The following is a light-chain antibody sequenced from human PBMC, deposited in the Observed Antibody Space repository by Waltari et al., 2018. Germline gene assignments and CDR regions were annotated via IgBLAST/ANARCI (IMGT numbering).Light chain of an antibody. CDR3: QQSHSIPWT. CDR1: QSIHRY. V-gene: IGKV1-39*01. J-gene: IGKJ1*01. CDR2: GAS. Sequence: DIQMTQSPSFLSASVAARVTITCRASQSIHRYLNWYQQKPGKAPNLLIYGASSLQSGVPSRFSGSGSGTDFTLTISSLQSDDFAAYYCQQSHSIPWTFGQGTNVEI.